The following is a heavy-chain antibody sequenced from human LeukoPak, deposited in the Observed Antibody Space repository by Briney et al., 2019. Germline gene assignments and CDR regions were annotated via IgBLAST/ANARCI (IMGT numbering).Heavy chain of an antibody. D-gene: IGHD2-21*01. J-gene: IGHJ4*02. Sequence: ASVKVSCTASGYTFTNYVVNWVRQAPGQRPEWMGWIKAGNGDTKYSPNFQGRVTITRDTSASTAYMELSSLTSEDTALYYCARDDCGATCYPGGYWGQGTLVTVSS. CDR3: ARDDCGATCYPGGY. CDR1: GYTFTNYV. V-gene: IGHV1-3*01. CDR2: IKAGNGDT.